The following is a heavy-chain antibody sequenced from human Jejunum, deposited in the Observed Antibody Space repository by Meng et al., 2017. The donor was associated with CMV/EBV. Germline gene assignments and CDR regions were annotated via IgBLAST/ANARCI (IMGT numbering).Heavy chain of an antibody. CDR3: AGEIIGYPATYFDS. CDR2: IYYKGST. Sequence: SVNIADTYWTWIGQVPGQGLEWIGYIYYKGSTYYKPSLRSRLSISHDTSRKQFSLSLDSVTAADTAVYFCAGEIIGYPATYFDSWGRGVLVTVSS. CDR1: SVNIADTY. D-gene: IGHD1-26*01. J-gene: IGHJ5*01. V-gene: IGHV4-31*02.